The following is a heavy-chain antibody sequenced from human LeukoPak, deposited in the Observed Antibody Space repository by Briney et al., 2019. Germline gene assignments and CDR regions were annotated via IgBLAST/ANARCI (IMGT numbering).Heavy chain of an antibody. D-gene: IGHD3-3*01. CDR1: GYTFTSYA. Sequence: ASVKVSCKASGYTFTSYAMHWVRRAPGQRLEWMGWINAGNGNTKYSQKFQGRVTITRDTSASTAYMVLSSLRSEDTAVYYCARDEARITIFGVAGYFDYWGQGTLVTVSS. J-gene: IGHJ4*02. CDR2: INAGNGNT. V-gene: IGHV1-3*01. CDR3: ARDEARITIFGVAGYFDY.